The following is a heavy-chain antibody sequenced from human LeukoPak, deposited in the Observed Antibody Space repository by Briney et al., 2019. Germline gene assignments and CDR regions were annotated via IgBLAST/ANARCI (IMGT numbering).Heavy chain of an antibody. Sequence: PGGSLRLSCAASGFTFSSYSMNWVRQAPGKGLEWVSAISGSGGSTYYADSVKGRFTISRDNSKNTLYLQMNSLRAEDTAVYYCAKDRWTEVDAFDIWGQRTMVTVSS. CDR3: AKDRWTEVDAFDI. J-gene: IGHJ3*02. CDR2: ISGSGGST. CDR1: GFTFSSYS. V-gene: IGHV3-23*01. D-gene: IGHD1-1*01.